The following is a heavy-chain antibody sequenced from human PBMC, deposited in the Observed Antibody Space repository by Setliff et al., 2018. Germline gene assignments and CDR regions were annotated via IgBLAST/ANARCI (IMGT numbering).Heavy chain of an antibody. J-gene: IGHJ5*02. CDR2: INHTGGT. CDR3: ARGYCSSPSCFFAGWFDP. V-gene: IGHV4-34*01. CDR1: GGSFSGYY. D-gene: IGHD2-2*01. Sequence: SETLSLTCAVYGGSFSGYYWSWIRQPPGKGLEWIGEINHTGGTNYSPSLKSRVTISVDTSKNQFSLKLTSVTAADTAVYYCARGYCSSPSCFFAGWFDPWGQGTLVTAPQ.